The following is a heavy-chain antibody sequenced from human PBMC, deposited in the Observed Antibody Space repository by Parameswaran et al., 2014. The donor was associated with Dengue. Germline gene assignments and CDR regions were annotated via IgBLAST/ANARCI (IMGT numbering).Heavy chain of an antibody. CDR2: INHSGST. J-gene: IGHJ6*02. D-gene: IGHD3-3*01. CDR3: ARLRFLDGSNYYYYYGMDV. Sequence: VRQAPGKGLEWIGEINHSGSTNYNPSLKSRVTISVDTSKNQFSLKLSSVTAADTAVYYCARLRFLDGSNYYYYYGMDVWGQGTTVTVSS. V-gene: IGHV4-34*01.